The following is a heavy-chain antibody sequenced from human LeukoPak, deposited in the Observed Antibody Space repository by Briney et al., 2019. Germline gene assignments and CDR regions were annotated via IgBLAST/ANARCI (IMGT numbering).Heavy chain of an antibody. V-gene: IGHV3-7*01. J-gene: IGHJ4*02. Sequence: PGGSLRLSCAASGFTFSSYWMSWVRQAPGKGLEWVANINQDGSEKYYVDSVKGRFTISRDNAKKSLYLQMNSLRAEDTAVYYCGRVGAYYGSGSYSDCWGQGTLVTVSS. CDR1: GFTFSSYW. D-gene: IGHD3-10*01. CDR2: INQDGSEK. CDR3: GRVGAYYGSGSYSDC.